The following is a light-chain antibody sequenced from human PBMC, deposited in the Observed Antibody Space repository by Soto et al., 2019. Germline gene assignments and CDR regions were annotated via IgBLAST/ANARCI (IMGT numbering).Light chain of an antibody. Sequence: DIQMTQSPSTLSASAGDRVTITCRASQSISSWLAWCQQKPGKAPNLLIYKASSLESGVPSRFSGSGSGTEFTLTISSLQPDDFATYYCQQYNSYPITFGQGTRLEIK. CDR2: KAS. J-gene: IGKJ5*01. CDR1: QSISSW. CDR3: QQYNSYPIT. V-gene: IGKV1-5*03.